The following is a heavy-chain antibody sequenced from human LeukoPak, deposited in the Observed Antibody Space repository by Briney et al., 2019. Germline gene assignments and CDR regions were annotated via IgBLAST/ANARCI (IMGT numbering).Heavy chain of an antibody. D-gene: IGHD2-2*01. Sequence: KPSETLSLTCTVSGGSISSYYWSWIRQPPGKGLEWIGYLYYSGSTNYNPSLKSRVTISVDTSKNQFSLKLSSVTAADTAVYYCARQTSCSSTSCYVRAFDIWGQGTMVTVSS. CDR1: GGSISSYY. V-gene: IGHV4-59*08. J-gene: IGHJ3*02. CDR3: ARQTSCSSTSCYVRAFDI. CDR2: LYYSGST.